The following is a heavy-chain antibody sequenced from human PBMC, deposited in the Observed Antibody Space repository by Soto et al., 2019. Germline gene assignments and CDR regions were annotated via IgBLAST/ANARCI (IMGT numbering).Heavy chain of an antibody. D-gene: IGHD5-12*01. CDR3: AKAYSGYDLVGDY. Sequence: QVQLVESGGGVVQPGRSLRLSCAASGFTFSSYGMHWVRQAPGKGLEWVAVISYDGSNKYYADSVKGRFTISRDNSKNTLYLQMNSLRAEDTAVYYCAKAYSGYDLVGDYWGQGTLVTVSS. V-gene: IGHV3-30*18. CDR1: GFTFSSYG. J-gene: IGHJ4*02. CDR2: ISYDGSNK.